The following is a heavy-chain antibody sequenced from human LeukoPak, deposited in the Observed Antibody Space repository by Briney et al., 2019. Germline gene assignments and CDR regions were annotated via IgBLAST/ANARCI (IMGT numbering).Heavy chain of an antibody. Sequence: SETLSLTCTVSGGSISSGSYYWSWIRQPAGKGLEWIGRIYTSGSTNYNPSLKSRVTISVDTSKNQFSLKLSSVTAADTAVYYCARGSVRSGYDYDYWGQGTLVTVSS. CDR1: GGSISSGSYY. J-gene: IGHJ4*02. D-gene: IGHD5-12*01. CDR2: IYTSGST. V-gene: IGHV4-61*02. CDR3: ARGSVRSGYDYDY.